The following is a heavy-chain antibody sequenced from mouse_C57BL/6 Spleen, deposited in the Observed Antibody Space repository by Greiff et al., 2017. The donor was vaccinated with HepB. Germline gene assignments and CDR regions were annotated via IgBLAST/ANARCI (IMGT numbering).Heavy chain of an antibody. J-gene: IGHJ3*01. D-gene: IGHD1-1*01. V-gene: IGHV14-4*01. CDR2: IDPENGDT. CDR3: TTWDYGSSPWFAY. CDR1: GFNIKDDY. Sequence: EVKLMESGAELVRPGASVKLSCTASGFNIKDDYMHWVKQRPEQGLEWIGWIDPENGDTEYASKFQGKATITADTSSNTAYLQLSSLTSEDTAVYYCTTWDYGSSPWFAYWGQGTLVTVSA.